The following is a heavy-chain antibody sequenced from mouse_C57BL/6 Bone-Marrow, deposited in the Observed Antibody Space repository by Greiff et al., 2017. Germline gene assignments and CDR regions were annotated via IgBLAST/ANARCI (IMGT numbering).Heavy chain of an antibody. CDR3: ARRYYSFDY. D-gene: IGHD2-12*01. J-gene: IGHJ2*01. Sequence: QVQLQQSGPELVKPGASVKISCKASGYAFSSSWMNWVKQRPGKGLEWIGRIYPGDGDTNYNGKFKGKATLTAAKSSSTAYMQLSSLTSEDSAVYCCARRYYSFDYWGQGTARKVSS. V-gene: IGHV1-82*01. CDR2: IYPGDGDT. CDR1: GYAFSSSW.